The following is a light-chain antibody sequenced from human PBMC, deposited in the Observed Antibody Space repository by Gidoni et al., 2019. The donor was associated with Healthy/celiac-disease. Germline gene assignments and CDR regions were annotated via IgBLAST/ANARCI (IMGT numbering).Light chain of an antibody. J-gene: IGLJ3*02. CDR2: GNS. CDR3: QSYDSSLSAWV. Sequence: QSLLTQPPSVSGAPGQRVTISGTGSNSNIGAGYDVHWYQQLPGTAPKLLIYGNSNRPSGVPDRFSGSKSGTSASLAITGLQAEDEADYYCQSYDSSLSAWVFGGGTKLTVL. CDR1: NSNIGAGYD. V-gene: IGLV1-40*01.